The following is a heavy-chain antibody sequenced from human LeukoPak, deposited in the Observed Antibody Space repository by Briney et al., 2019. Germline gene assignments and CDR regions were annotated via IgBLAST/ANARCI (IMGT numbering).Heavy chain of an antibody. V-gene: IGHV3-74*01. CDR1: GFTFSTYW. D-gene: IGHD6-13*01. Sequence: GGSLRLSCAASGFTFSTYWMHWVRQAPGKGLVWVSRINSDGSSTRYADSVKGRFTISRDNAKNTLYLQMNTLRVEDTAVYYCARGSWSAADTNIDYWGQGTLVTVSS. CDR2: INSDGSST. J-gene: IGHJ4*02. CDR3: ARGSWSAADTNIDY.